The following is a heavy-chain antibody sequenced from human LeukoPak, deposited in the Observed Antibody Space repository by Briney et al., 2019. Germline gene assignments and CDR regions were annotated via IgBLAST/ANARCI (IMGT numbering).Heavy chain of an antibody. Sequence: ASVKVSCKASGYTFTGYYMHWVRQAPGQGLEWMGRINPNSGGTNYAQKFQGRVTMTRDTSISTAYMELSRLRSDDTAVYYCARGNFRRITMVRGNLVLDPWGQGTLVAVSS. CDR1: GYTFTGYY. V-gene: IGHV1-2*06. D-gene: IGHD3-10*01. CDR2: INPNSGGT. CDR3: ARGNFRRITMVRGNLVLDP. J-gene: IGHJ5*02.